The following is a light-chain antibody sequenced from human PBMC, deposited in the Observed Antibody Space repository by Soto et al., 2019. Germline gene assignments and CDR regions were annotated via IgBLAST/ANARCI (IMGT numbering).Light chain of an antibody. Sequence: QSVLTQPASVSRSPGQSITISCTGTSSDVGGYNYVSWYQQHPGKAPKVMIYEVSNRPSGVSNRFSGSKSGNTASLTISGLQAEDEADYHCSSYRSIGSLVFGTGTKVTVL. CDR3: SSYRSIGSLV. J-gene: IGLJ1*01. V-gene: IGLV2-14*01. CDR2: EVS. CDR1: SSDVGGYNY.